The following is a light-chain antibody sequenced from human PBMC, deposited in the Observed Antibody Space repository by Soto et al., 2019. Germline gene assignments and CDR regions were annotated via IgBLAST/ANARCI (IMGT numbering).Light chain of an antibody. CDR2: GAF. V-gene: IGKV3-15*01. J-gene: IGKJ1*01. CDR3: QQYNNWPSWT. Sequence: EIVMTQSPATLSVSPGERATLSCRASQSVSTNLAWYQQKPGQAPRLLIYGAFTRAAGIPARFSGSGSGTKFILTISSLQSEDFAVYYCQQYNNWPSWTFGQGTKVEIK. CDR1: QSVSTN.